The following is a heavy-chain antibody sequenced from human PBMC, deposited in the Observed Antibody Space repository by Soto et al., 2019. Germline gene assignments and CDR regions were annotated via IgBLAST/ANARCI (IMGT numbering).Heavy chain of an antibody. CDR3: ATPLHHFGAPKYYGMDV. CDR2: IIPIFGTA. CDR1: GGTFSSYA. D-gene: IGHD3-10*01. V-gene: IGHV1-69*13. Sequence: SVKVSCKASGGTFSSYAISWVRQAPGQGLEWMGGIIPIFGTANYAQKFQGRVTITADESTSTAYMELSSLRSEDTAVYYCATPLHHFGAPKYYGMDVWGQGTTVTVSS. J-gene: IGHJ6*02.